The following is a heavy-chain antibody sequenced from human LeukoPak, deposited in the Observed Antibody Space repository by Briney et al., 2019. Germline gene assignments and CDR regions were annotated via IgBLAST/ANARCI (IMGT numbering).Heavy chain of an antibody. CDR2: VNLQGST. Sequence: PSETLSLTCIVSVGSITQTNYWTWVPQPPGKGLEWIGEVNLQGSTNYNPSLMRRVAISVDTSANHVSLQLASVTAADTAVYYCAREGGPYRPLDYSGQGTLVTVSS. CDR3: AREGGPYRPLDY. J-gene: IGHJ4*02. CDR1: VGSITQTNY. V-gene: IGHV4-4*02.